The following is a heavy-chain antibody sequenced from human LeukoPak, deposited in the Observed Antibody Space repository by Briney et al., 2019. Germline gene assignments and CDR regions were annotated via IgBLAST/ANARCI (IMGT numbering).Heavy chain of an antibody. V-gene: IGHV1-69*01. D-gene: IGHD6-6*01. CDR3: ASPIAARPGYYYYYMDV. Sequence: SVKVSCKASGGTLSSYTISWVRQAPGQGLEWMGGIIPIFGTANYAQKFQGRVTITADESTSTAYMELSSLRSEDTAVYYCASPIAARPGYYYYYMDVWGKGTTVTVSS. J-gene: IGHJ6*03. CDR1: GGTLSSYT. CDR2: IIPIFGTA.